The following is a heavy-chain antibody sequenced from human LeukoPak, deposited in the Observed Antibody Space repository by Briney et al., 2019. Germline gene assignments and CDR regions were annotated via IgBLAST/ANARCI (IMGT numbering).Heavy chain of an antibody. D-gene: IGHD2-15*01. CDR3: ARAGGYCGRISCPYYFDY. CDR1: GYSFTSYW. V-gene: IGHV5-51*01. CDR2: IYPGDSDT. J-gene: IGHJ4*02. Sequence: GESLKISCKGSGYSFTSYWIGWVRQIPGKGLEWMGIIYPGDSDTRYSPSFQGQVTISADKSISTAYLQWSSLKASDTAMYYCARAGGYCGRISCPYYFDYWGQGSLVAVSS.